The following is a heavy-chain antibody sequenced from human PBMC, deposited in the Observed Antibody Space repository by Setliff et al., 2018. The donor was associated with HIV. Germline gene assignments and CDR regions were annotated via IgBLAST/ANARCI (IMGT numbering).Heavy chain of an antibody. CDR2: IWYDGSNK. J-gene: IGHJ6*02. CDR1: GFTFSSYG. V-gene: IGHV3-33*01. CDR3: ARELNGHTSSHYYFGLDV. D-gene: IGHD6-6*01. Sequence: GGSLRLSCAASGFTFSSYGMHWVRQAPGKGLEWVAVIWYDGSNKYYADSVKGRFTISRDNSKNTLYLQMNSLRAEDTAVYYCARELNGHTSSHYYFGLDVWGQGTTVTVSS.